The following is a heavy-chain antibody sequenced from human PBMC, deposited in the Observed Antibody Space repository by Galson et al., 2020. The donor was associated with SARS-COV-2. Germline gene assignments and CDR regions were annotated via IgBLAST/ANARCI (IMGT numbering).Heavy chain of an antibody. V-gene: IGHV3-33*01. Sequence: GESLKISCAASGFTFANHAMHWVRQAPGKGLEWVAQIFYDGSNKYYLDSVKGRFTISRDNSENTVSLQMDNLRAEDTAVYFCARDGQLSSGWAVDYWGQGTLVTVSS. CDR1: GFTFANHA. CDR3: ARDGQLSSGWAVDY. CDR2: IFYDGSNK. J-gene: IGHJ4*02. D-gene: IGHD6-19*01.